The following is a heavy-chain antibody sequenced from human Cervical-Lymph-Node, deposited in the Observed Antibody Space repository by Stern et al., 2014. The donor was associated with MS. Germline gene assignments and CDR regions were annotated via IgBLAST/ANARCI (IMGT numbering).Heavy chain of an antibody. V-gene: IGHV3-30*04. D-gene: IGHD2-15*01. J-gene: IGHJ4*02. CDR1: GFMFSYYA. CDR2: ISNDGRNK. Sequence: VQLVQSGGGVVQPGRSLRLSCAASGFMFSYYALHWVRQAPGKGLEWVAVISNDGRNKNYAESVKGRFTISRDNSKNTLYLQMNSLRPEDTAVYFCARPLGDCGGGTCYLDFDYWGQGTLVTVSS. CDR3: ARPLGDCGGGTCYLDFDY.